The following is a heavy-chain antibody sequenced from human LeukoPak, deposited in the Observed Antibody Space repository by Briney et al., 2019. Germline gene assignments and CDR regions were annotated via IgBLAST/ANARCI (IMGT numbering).Heavy chain of an antibody. CDR1: GGSIGSYF. D-gene: IGHD5/OR15-5a*01. J-gene: IGHJ6*03. V-gene: IGHV4-59*01. CDR3: ARGLGYMDV. Sequence: ASETLSLTCTISGGSIGSYFWSWIRQPPGEGLERIGFIYYSGSTNYNPSFKSRVTISVDTSKNQFSLQLNSVTAADTAVYFCARGLGYMDVWGKGTTVTVSS. CDR2: IYYSGST.